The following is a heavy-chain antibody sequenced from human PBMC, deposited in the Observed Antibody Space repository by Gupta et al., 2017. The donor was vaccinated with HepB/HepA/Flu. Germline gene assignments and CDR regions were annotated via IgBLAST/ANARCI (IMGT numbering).Heavy chain of an antibody. CDR3: ARDLGFLEWFDAFDI. Sequence: EVQLVESGGGLVQPGGSLRLSCAASGFTFSSYWMHWVRQAPGKGLVWVSRINSDGSSTSYADSVKGRFTISRDNAKNTLYLQMNSLRAEDTAVYYCARDLGFLEWFDAFDIWGQGTMVTVSS. V-gene: IGHV3-74*01. D-gene: IGHD3-3*01. CDR2: INSDGSST. CDR1: GFTFSSYW. J-gene: IGHJ3*02.